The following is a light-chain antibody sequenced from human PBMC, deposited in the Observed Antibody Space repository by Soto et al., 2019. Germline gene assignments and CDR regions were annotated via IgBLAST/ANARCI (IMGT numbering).Light chain of an antibody. Sequence: EIWMPHYPDTLSVSSGGISTLSCMSSRSVGSNLAWYQQKPGQAPRLLIYGTSIRATGIPARFSGSGSGTEFSLTISSLQSEDFAVYYCQQYNRWPPTTFGQGTRLEIK. CDR3: QQYNRWPPTT. J-gene: IGKJ5*01. V-gene: IGKV3-15*01. CDR2: GTS. CDR1: RSVGSN.